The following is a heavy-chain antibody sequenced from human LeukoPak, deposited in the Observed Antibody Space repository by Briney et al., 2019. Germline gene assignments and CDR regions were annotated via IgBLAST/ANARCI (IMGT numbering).Heavy chain of an antibody. CDR1: GFTFSSYW. J-gene: IGHJ6*03. CDR3: AKVGYSSSGYYYYYYYYMDV. CDR2: ISGSGGST. D-gene: IGHD6-6*01. V-gene: IGHV3-23*01. Sequence: GGSLRLSCAASGFTFSSYWMSWVRQAPGKGLEWVSAISGSGGSTYYADSVKGRFTISRDNSKNTLYLQMNSLRAEDTAVYYCAKVGYSSSGYYYYYYYYMDVWGKGTTVTVSS.